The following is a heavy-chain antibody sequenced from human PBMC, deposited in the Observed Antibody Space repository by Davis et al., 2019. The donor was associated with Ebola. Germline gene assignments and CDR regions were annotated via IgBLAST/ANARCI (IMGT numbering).Heavy chain of an antibody. CDR3: ARLEPDYGDPQGIDY. V-gene: IGHV5-51*01. Sequence: GESLKISCKGSGYNFPAYWIAWVRQKPGKGLEWMGIVYPGDSDTRYSPSFQGQVTISADKSISTAYLQWSSLKASDTAMYYCARLEPDYGDPQGIDYWGQGTLVTVSS. D-gene: IGHD4-17*01. J-gene: IGHJ4*02. CDR1: GYNFPAYW. CDR2: VYPGDSDT.